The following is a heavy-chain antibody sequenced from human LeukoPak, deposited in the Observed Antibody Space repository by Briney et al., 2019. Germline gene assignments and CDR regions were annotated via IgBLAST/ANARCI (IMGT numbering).Heavy chain of an antibody. V-gene: IGHV3-49*03. CDR1: GFRFGGYA. D-gene: IGHD3-10*02. CDR3: VRGIVRDYYFDF. J-gene: IGHJ4*02. CDR2: IRSKALYGTS. Sequence: PGGSLRLSCSRSGFRFGGYALSLFRQAPGKGLEWVGFIRSKALYGTSEYAASVEGRFAISRDDSNNIVYLQMNSLKTEDTAVYFCVRGIVRDYYFDFWGQGTLVTVSS.